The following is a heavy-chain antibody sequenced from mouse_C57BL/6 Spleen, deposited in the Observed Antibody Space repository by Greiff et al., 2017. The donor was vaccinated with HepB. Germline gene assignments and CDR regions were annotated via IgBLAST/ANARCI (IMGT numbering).Heavy chain of an antibody. D-gene: IGHD3-2*02. J-gene: IGHJ4*01. Sequence: VKLQESDAELVKPGASVKISCKVSGYTFTDHTIHWMKQRPEQGLEWIGYIYPRDGSTKYNEKFKGKATLTADKSSSTAYMQLNSLTSEDSAVYFCAKDSSGYNYAMDYWGQGTSVTVSS. CDR1: GYTFTDHT. CDR3: AKDSSGYNYAMDY. V-gene: IGHV1-78*01. CDR2: IYPRDGST.